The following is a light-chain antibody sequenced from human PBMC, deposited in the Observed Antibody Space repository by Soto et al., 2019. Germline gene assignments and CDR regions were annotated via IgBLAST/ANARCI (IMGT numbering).Light chain of an antibody. V-gene: IGKV3-20*01. CDR3: QQYGSSPQT. CDR2: GAS. J-gene: IGKJ5*01. CDR1: QSVSSSY. Sequence: EMGLTRSPGTLSLSPGERATLSCRASQSVSSSYLAWYQQKPGQAPRLLIYGASSRATGIPDRFSGSGSGTDFTLTISRLEPEDFAVYYCQQYGSSPQTLGHGTRLEIK.